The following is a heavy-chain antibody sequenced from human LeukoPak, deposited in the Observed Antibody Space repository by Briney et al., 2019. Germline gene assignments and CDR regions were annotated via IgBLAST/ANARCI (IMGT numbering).Heavy chain of an antibody. CDR2: ISRSGSTI. D-gene: IGHD2-8*01. V-gene: IGHV3-11*01. Sequence: GESLRLSCAVSGFTFSDHYMSWIRQAPGKGLEWVSYISRSGSTIYYADSVKGRFTISRDNAKNSLHLQMNSLRAEDTAVYYCARESVRYCTNGVCFVDYWGQGTLVTVSS. J-gene: IGHJ4*02. CDR1: GFTFSDHY. CDR3: ARESVRYCTNGVCFVDY.